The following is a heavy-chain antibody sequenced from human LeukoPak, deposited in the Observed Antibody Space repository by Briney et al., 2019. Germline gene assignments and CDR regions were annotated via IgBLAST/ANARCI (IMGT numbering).Heavy chain of an antibody. CDR3: AKGPSSGYPNYFGY. Sequence: SGGSLRLSCAASGFTFSSYAIGGVRPAPRKGRGWVSAVSSSGGSTYYAASEKGRFTIARDNSKNTLYLQMNSLRAEETAVYYCAKGPSSGYPNYFGYWGQGTLVTVSS. CDR2: VSSSGGST. CDR1: GFTFSSYA. D-gene: IGHD3-22*01. J-gene: IGHJ4*02. V-gene: IGHV3-23*01.